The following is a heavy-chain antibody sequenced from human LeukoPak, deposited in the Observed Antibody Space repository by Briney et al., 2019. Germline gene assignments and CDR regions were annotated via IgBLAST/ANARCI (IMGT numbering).Heavy chain of an antibody. J-gene: IGHJ4*02. D-gene: IGHD6-13*01. CDR1: GGSISSYY. CDR2: IYTSGST. V-gene: IGHV4-4*07. Sequence: PSETLSLTCTVSGGSISSYYWSWIRQPAGKGLGWIGRIYTSGSTNYNPSLKSRVTMSVDTSKNQFSLKLSSVTAADTAVYYCARAPPAGHFDYWGQGTLVTVSS. CDR3: ARAPPAGHFDY.